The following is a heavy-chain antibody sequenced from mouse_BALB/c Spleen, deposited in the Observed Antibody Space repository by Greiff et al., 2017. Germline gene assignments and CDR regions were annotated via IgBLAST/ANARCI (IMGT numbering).Heavy chain of an antibody. Sequence: QVQLKQSGAELVRPGTSVKVSCKASGYAFTNYLIEWVKQRPGQGLEWIGVINPGSGGTNYNEKFKGKATLTADKSSSTAYMQLSSLTSDDSAVYFCARSGGMDYWGQGTSVTVSS. CDR2: INPGSGGT. CDR3: ARSGGMDY. CDR1: GYAFTNYL. J-gene: IGHJ4*01. V-gene: IGHV1-54*01. D-gene: IGHD4-1*01.